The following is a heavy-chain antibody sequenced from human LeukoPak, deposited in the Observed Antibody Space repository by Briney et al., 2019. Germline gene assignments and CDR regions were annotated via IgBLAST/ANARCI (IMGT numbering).Heavy chain of an antibody. V-gene: IGHV3-30*04. Sequence: GGSLRLSCAASGFTFRNYAMHWVRQAPGKGLEWVAVISYDGANKHYADSVKGRFTISRDNSKNTLYMQMNSPRAEDTAVYYCARDLSRWELLLWGQGTLVTVSS. CDR1: GFTFRNYA. J-gene: IGHJ4*02. CDR3: ARDLSRWELLL. CDR2: ISYDGANK. D-gene: IGHD1-26*01.